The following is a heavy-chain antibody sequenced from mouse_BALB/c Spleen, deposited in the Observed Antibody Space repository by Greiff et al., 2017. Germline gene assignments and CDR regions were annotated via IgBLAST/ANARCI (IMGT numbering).Heavy chain of an antibody. CDR1: GYTFTDYV. J-gene: IGHJ4*01. Sequence: VHLVESGPELVKPGASVKMSCKASGYTFTDYVISWVKQRTGQGLEWIGEIYPGSGSTYYNEKFKGKATLTADKSSNTAYMQLSSLTSEDSAVYFCARPGGYDDAMDYWGQGTSVTVSS. D-gene: IGHD2-2*01. CDR3: ARPGGYDDAMDY. V-gene: IGHV1-77*01. CDR2: IYPGSGST.